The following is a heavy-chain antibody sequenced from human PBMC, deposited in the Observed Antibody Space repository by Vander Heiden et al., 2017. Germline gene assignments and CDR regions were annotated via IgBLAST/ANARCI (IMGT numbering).Heavy chain of an antibody. D-gene: IGHD3-16*01. CDR3: ARGLGVSWFDP. CDR1: GFTFSSYS. J-gene: IGHJ5*02. CDR2: ISSSSSTI. Sequence: EVQLVESGGGLVQPGGSLRLSCADSGFTFSSYSMNWVRQAPGKGLEWVSYISSSSSTIYYADSVKGRFTISRDNAKNSLYLQMNSLRAEDTAVYYCARGLGVSWFDPWGQGTLVTVSS. V-gene: IGHV3-48*01.